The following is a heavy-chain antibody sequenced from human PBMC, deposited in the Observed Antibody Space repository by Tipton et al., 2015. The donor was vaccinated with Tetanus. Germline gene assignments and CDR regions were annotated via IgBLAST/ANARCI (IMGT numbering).Heavy chain of an antibody. Sequence: GLVKPSETLSLTCTVSGGSISDSNSYWGWIRQSPGKGLEWVGSIYYSGTTYYNPSLRSRVTISTDTSRNHFSLRLNSVTAADTAVYYCVIETTTISGGIYYYYFGTDVWGQGTTVTVSS. CDR1: GGSISDSNSY. D-gene: IGHD4-11*01. V-gene: IGHV4-39*02. CDR3: VIETTTISGGIYYYYFGTDV. J-gene: IGHJ6*02. CDR2: IYYSGTT.